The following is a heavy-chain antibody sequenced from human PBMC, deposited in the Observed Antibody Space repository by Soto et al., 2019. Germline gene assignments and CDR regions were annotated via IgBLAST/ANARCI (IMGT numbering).Heavy chain of an antibody. CDR2: INHSGST. CDR3: ARRRITIFGVVIIEGMDV. V-gene: IGHV4-34*01. CDR1: GGSFSGYY. J-gene: IGHJ6*02. Sequence: SETLSLTCAVYGGSFSGYYWSWIRQPPGKGLEWIGEINHSGSTNYNPSLKSRVTISVDTSKNQFSLKLSSVTAADAAVYYCARRRITIFGVVIIEGMDVWGQGTTVTVSS. D-gene: IGHD3-3*01.